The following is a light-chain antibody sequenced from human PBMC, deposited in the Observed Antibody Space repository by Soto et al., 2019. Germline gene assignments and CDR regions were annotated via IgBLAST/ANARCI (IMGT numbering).Light chain of an antibody. CDR3: SSYTSSSPLYV. J-gene: IGLJ1*01. Sequence: LTQPASVSGSPGQSITISCTGTSSDVGGYNYVSWYQQHPGKAPKLMIYEVSNRPSGVSNHFSGSKSGNTASLTISGLQAEDEADYYCSSYTSSSPLYVFGTGTKVTVL. CDR1: SSDVGGYNY. V-gene: IGLV2-14*01. CDR2: EVS.